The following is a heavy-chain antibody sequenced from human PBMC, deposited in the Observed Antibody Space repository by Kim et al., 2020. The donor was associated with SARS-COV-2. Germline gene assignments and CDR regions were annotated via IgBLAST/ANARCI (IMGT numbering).Heavy chain of an antibody. J-gene: IGHJ3*01. V-gene: IGHV4-34*01. CDR2: INHSGST. CDR1: GGSFSGYY. D-gene: IGHD3-3*01. Sequence: SETLSLTCAVYGGSFSGYYWSWIRQPPGKGLEWIGEINHSGSTNYNPSLKSRVTISVDTSKNQFSLKLSSVTAADTAVYYCARGLTYYDSWSGYYRGPF. CDR3: ARGLTYYDSWSGYYRGPF.